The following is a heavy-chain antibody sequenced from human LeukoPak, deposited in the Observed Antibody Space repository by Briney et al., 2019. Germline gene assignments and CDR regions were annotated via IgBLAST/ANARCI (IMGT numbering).Heavy chain of an antibody. D-gene: IGHD3-22*01. CDR1: GGSISSYY. Sequence: SETLSLTCTVSGGSISSYYWSWIRQPAGKGLEWIGRIYTSGSTNYNPSLKSRVTMSVDTSKNQFSLKLTSVTAADTAVYYCARGRYYYDSSGYSNPFDYWGQGTLVTVSS. CDR2: IYTSGST. J-gene: IGHJ4*02. CDR3: ARGRYYYDSSGYSNPFDY. V-gene: IGHV4-4*07.